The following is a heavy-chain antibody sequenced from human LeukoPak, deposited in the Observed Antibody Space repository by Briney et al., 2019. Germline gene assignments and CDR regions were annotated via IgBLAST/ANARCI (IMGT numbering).Heavy chain of an antibody. D-gene: IGHD6-13*01. V-gene: IGHV1-8*02. CDR1: VYTFTSYD. CDR2: MNPNSGNT. CDR3: ARVYSSSWYLVDY. J-gene: IGHJ4*02. Sequence: GASVKVSCKASVYTFTSYDINWVRQATGQGLEWMGWMNPNSGNTGYAQKFQGRVTMTRNTSISTAYMELSSLRSEDTAVYYCARVYSSSWYLVDYWGQGTLVTVSS.